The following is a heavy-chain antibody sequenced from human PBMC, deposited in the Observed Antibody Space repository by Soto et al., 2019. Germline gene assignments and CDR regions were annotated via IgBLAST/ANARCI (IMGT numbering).Heavy chain of an antibody. D-gene: IGHD6-19*01. CDR2: IRSKANSYAT. J-gene: IGHJ4*02. CDR3: ATDSFRSGIAVAGNY. Sequence: PGGSLRLSCAASGFTFSVSAMHWVRQASGKGLEWVGRIRSKANSYATAYAASVKGRFTISRDDSKNTAYLQMTSLRAEDTAIYYCATDSFRSGIAVAGNYWGQGTLVTVSS. V-gene: IGHV3-73*01. CDR1: GFTFSVSA.